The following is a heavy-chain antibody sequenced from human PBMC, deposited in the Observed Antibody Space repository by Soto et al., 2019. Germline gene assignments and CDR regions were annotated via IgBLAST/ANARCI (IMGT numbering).Heavy chain of an antibody. D-gene: IGHD3-3*02. CDR1: GFTFSNYA. Sequence: GGSLRLSCEASGFTFSNYAMAWVRQTPGEGPEWVSTIGGGDDIFYAESVKGRFIISRDDSRSTMYLQMDNLRVEDTAIYFCAKDSISYNGIYDAFDVWGQGTVVPSPQ. CDR2: IGGGDDI. CDR3: AKDSISYNGIYDAFDV. J-gene: IGHJ3*01. V-gene: IGHV3-23*01.